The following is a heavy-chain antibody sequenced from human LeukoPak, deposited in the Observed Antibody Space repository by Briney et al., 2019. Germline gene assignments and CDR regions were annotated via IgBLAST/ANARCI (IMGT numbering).Heavy chain of an antibody. CDR1: GYTFTSYG. D-gene: IGHD2-15*01. V-gene: IGHV1-18*01. J-gene: IGHJ5*02. CDR2: ISAYNGNT. CDR3: ASDVYCSGGSCYPRSGWFDP. Sequence: GASVKVSCKASGYTFTSYGISWVRQAPGQGLEWMGWISAYNGNTNYAQKLQGRVTMTTDTSTSTAYMELRSLRSDDTAVYYCASDVYCSGGSCYPRSGWFDPWGQGTLVTVSS.